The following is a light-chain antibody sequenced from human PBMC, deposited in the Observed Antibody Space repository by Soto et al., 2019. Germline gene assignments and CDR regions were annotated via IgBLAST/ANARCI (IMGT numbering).Light chain of an antibody. CDR3: QNHNNAPWT. J-gene: IGKJ1*01. CDR1: QGIGNY. Sequence: DIQMTQSPSSLSASVGDRVTITCRASQGIGNYLAWYQQKSGKDPKLLIYAASTLQSGVPSRFSGSRSGTDFTLTISSLQPEDVATYYCQNHNNAPWTFGQGTKVEIQ. CDR2: AAS. V-gene: IGKV1-27*01.